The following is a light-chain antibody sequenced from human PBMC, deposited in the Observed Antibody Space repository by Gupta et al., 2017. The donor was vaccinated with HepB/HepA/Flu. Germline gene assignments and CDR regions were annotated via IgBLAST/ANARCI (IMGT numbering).Light chain of an antibody. CDR1: QSISSW. J-gene: IGKJ1*01. CDR3: QQYSNYPRT. Sequence: DIQMTQSPSTLSASVGDRVTITCRASQSISSWLAWYQQKPGKAPKLLIYKASTLESGVPSRFSGSESGTEFTLTINSLQPGDFATYYCQQYSNYPRTFGQGTKVEIK. CDR2: KAS. V-gene: IGKV1-5*03.